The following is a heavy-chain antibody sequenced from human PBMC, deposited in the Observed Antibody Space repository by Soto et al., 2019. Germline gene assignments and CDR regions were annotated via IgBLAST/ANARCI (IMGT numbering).Heavy chain of an antibody. CDR3: AKEYYCSGGSCYAPGAFDI. CDR1: GCTFSSYA. V-gene: IGHV3-23*01. Sequence: GGSPRLSCAASGCTFSSYAMSWVRQATGKGLEWVSAISGSGGSTYYADSVKGRFTISRDNSKNTLYLQMNSLRAEDTAVYYCAKEYYCSGGSCYAPGAFDIWGQGAMVTVSS. J-gene: IGHJ3*02. CDR2: ISGSGGST. D-gene: IGHD2-15*01.